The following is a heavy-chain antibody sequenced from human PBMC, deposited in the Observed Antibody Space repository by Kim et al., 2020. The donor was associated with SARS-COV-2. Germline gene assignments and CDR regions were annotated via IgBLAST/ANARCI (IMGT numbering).Heavy chain of an antibody. V-gene: IGHV2-5*02. CDR2: IYWDDDK. D-gene: IGHD3-16*01. J-gene: IGHJ4*02. CDR3: AHTNLEITFGGVFFDY. CDR1: RISLTTSGVG. Sequence: SGPTLVNPTQTLTLTCTFSRISLTTSGVGVGWLRQLPGKALEWLALIYWDDDKRYSPSLKNRLTTTKDTSKNQVVLTMTNMDAVDTATYYCAHTNLEITFGGVFFDYGREGTRVRVSS.